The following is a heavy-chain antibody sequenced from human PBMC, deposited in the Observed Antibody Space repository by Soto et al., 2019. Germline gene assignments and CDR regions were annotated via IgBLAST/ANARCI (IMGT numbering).Heavy chain of an antibody. Sequence: SETLSLTCTVSGGSISSSSYYWGWIRQPPGKGLEWIGSIYYSGSTYYNPSFKSRVTISVDTSKNQFSLKLSSVTAADKAVYYFASQEQQRVLSSLHNAFDIWGQGTMVTVSS. J-gene: IGHJ3*02. V-gene: IGHV4-39*01. CDR3: ASQEQQRVLSSLHNAFDI. D-gene: IGHD6-13*01. CDR1: GGSISSSSYY. CDR2: IYYSGST.